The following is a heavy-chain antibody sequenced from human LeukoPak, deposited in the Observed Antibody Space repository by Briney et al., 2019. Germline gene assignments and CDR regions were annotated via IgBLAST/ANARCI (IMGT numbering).Heavy chain of an antibody. CDR3: SRDGDYIMPPFDY. CDR1: GFTFTRYW. CDR2: IKQDGSET. Sequence: PGGSLRPSCAASGFTFTRYWMSWVRQAPGKGLEWVANIKQDGSETHYVDSVKGRFTISRDNARNSVYLKMNSLSDDDTAVYYCSRDGDYIMPPFDYWGQGILVTVSS. D-gene: IGHD4-17*01. J-gene: IGHJ4*02. V-gene: IGHV3-7*01.